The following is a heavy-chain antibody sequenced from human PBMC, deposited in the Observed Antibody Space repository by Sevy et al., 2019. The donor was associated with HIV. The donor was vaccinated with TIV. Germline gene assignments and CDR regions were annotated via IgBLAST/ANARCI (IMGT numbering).Heavy chain of an antibody. CDR3: ARATLQPSAFDI. V-gene: IGHV4-59*01. J-gene: IGHJ3*02. CDR1: GGSISSYY. Sequence: SETLSLTCIVSGGSISSYYWSWIRQPPGKGLEWIGYIYYSGSTNYNPSLKSRVTISVDTSKNQFSLKLNSVTAADTAVYYRARATLQPSAFDIWGQGTMVTVSS. CDR2: IYYSGST.